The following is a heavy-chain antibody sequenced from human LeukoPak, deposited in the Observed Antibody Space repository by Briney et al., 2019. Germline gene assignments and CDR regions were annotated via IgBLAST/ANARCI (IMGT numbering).Heavy chain of an antibody. J-gene: IGHJ4*02. CDR3: ASGHYFGFDY. CDR2: ISNNGGYT. V-gene: IGHV3-23*01. Sequence: GGSLRLSCAASGFTFSSSAMSWVRQAPGKGLEWVSAISNNGGYTYYADSVKGRFTISRDNSKNTLYLQMNSLRAEDTAVYYCASGHYFGFDYWGQGTLVTVSS. CDR1: GFTFSSSA. D-gene: IGHD3-10*01.